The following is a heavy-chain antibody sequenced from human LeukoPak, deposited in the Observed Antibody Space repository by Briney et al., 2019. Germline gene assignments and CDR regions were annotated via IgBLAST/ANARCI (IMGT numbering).Heavy chain of an antibody. J-gene: IGHJ5*02. Sequence: ASVKVSCKAFGYTFTSNYMHWVRQAPGQGPEWMGVISPSGGSTTYAQKFQGRVTLTRDMSTSTDYLELSSLRSEDTAVYYCARVPGVYFDFSIGFGSGWFDPWGQGILVTVSS. D-gene: IGHD3-3*01. CDR1: GYTFTSNY. CDR2: ISPSGGST. V-gene: IGHV1-46*01. CDR3: ARVPGVYFDFSIGFGSGWFDP.